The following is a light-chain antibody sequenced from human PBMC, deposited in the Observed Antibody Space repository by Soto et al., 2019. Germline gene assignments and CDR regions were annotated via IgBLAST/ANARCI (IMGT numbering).Light chain of an antibody. CDR1: SSDVGGYHY. V-gene: IGLV2-14*01. CDR2: DVS. J-gene: IGLJ1*01. Sequence: QSVLTQPASVSGSPGQSITISCTGTSSDVGGYHYVSWYQQHPGKAPKLMIYDVSNRPSGISNRFSGSKSGNTASLTISGLQAEDEADYYCSSYTGSSPYVFGPGTKLTVL. CDR3: SSYTGSSPYV.